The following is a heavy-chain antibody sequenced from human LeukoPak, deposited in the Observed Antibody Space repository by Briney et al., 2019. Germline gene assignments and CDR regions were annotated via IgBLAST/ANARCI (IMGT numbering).Heavy chain of an antibody. D-gene: IGHD5-12*01. CDR1: GGSFSGYY. Sequence: SETLSLTCAVSGGSFSGYYWSWVRQPPGKGLEWIGEINPSGSTKYHPSLPSRVTISVDTSKNQFSLKLCSGTAADTAVYYCARGGNRLLVGGYRGAFDIWGERRIGTVSS. CDR2: INPSGST. J-gene: IGHJ3*02. CDR3: ARGGNRLLVGGYRGAFDI. V-gene: IGHV4-34*01.